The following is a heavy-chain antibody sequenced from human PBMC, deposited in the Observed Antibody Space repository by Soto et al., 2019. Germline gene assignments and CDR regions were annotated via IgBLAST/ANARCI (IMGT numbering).Heavy chain of an antibody. CDR2: VNVDDNT. J-gene: IGHJ4*02. CDR3: AKNYYFDY. Sequence: PGGSLRLSCAASGFTFSSFAMSWVRQAPGKGLEWVSSVNVDDNTYYADSVKGRFTISRDNSKNTLYLQMNSLRAEDTAQYYCAKNYYFDYWGQGTLVTVSS. CDR1: GFTFSSFA. V-gene: IGHV3-23*01.